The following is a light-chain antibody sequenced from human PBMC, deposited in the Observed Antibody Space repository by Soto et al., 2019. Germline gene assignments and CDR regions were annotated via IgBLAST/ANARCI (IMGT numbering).Light chain of an antibody. CDR2: DAS. Sequence: DSQMPQSPSSRFAFVGHGVTITCQARKVFNTYLSWYQQKLGKAPKLLIYDASNLEAGVPSRFSGSGSGTDFTFTISGLQHEDISTYYCQQHDRLLRGTFGQGTKLDIK. CDR1: KVFNTY. J-gene: IGKJ2*01. CDR3: QQHDRLLRGT. V-gene: IGKV1-33*01.